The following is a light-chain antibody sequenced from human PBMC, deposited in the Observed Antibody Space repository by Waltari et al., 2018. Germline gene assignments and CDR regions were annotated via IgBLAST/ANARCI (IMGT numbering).Light chain of an antibody. J-gene: IGKJ2*03. Sequence: DIQLTPSPSSLSASVGDRVTITCRASENVNNYVNWYQKKPGTAPKILSYKASTLQGGVPSRFSGSGSGTDYTFTISSLQSEDVATYYCQNGYDIPDSFGQGTKVEI. CDR2: KAS. CDR1: ENVNNY. V-gene: IGKV1-39*01. CDR3: QNGYDIPDS.